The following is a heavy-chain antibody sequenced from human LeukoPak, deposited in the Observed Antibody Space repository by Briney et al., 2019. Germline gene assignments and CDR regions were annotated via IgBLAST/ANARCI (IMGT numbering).Heavy chain of an antibody. CDR1: GFTFSSYW. J-gene: IGHJ4*02. Sequence: GGSLRLSCAASGFTFSSYWMSWVRQAPGKGLEWVANIKQDGSEKYYVGSVKGRFTISRDNAKNSLYLQMNSLRAEDTAVYYCARESANSGGWRHYYFDYWGQGTLVTVSS. D-gene: IGHD2-15*01. CDR3: ARESANSGGWRHYYFDY. CDR2: IKQDGSEK. V-gene: IGHV3-7*03.